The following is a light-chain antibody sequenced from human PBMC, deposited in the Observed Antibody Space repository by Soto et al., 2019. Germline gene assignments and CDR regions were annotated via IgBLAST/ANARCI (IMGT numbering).Light chain of an antibody. CDR2: EVS. V-gene: IGLV2-14*01. CDR1: ASDVGAYNY. CDR3: SSYTSSSTRHV. Sequence: QSVLTQPASVSGSPGQSITISCTGTASDVGAYNYVSWYQQQPGKAPKVMIYEVSNRPSGISHRFSGSKSGNTASLTISGLQAEDEGDYYCSSYTSSSTRHVFGTGTKVTVL. J-gene: IGLJ1*01.